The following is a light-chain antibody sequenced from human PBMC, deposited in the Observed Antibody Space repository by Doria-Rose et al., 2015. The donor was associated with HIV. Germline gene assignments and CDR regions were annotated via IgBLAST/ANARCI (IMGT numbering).Light chain of an antibody. CDR2: DGS. Sequence: DIVMTQSPGTLSLSPGERATLSCRASQRFSSTYLAWYQQKPGQAPSLLIYDGSTRATGIPDRLSASGSGTDFTLTINRLEPEDFALYYCHQYGTSWTFGQGTKVEI. CDR3: HQYGTSWT. V-gene: IGKV3-20*01. CDR1: QRFSSTY. J-gene: IGKJ1*01.